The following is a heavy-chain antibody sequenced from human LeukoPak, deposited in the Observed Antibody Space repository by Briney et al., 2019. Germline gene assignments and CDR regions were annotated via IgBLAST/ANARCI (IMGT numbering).Heavy chain of an antibody. CDR2: IKSKTDGGTT. J-gene: IGHJ4*02. D-gene: IGHD6-13*01. CDR3: TISSSSWYDVVDYFDY. Sequence: GGSLRLSCAASGFTFDDYAMHWVRQAPGKGLEWVGRIKSKTDGGTTDYAAPVKGRFTISRDDSKNTLYLQMNSLKTEDTAVYYCTISSSSWYDVVDYFDYWGQGTLVTVSS. CDR1: GFTFDDYA. V-gene: IGHV3-15*01.